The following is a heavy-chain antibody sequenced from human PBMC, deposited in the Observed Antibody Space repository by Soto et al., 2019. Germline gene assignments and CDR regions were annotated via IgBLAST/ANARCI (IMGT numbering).Heavy chain of an antibody. V-gene: IGHV4-59*08. CDR3: ARHAQDNWNYFNRGEYFQH. D-gene: IGHD1-7*01. CDR2: IYYSGST. CDR1: CGSISSYY. Sequence: QVQLQESGPGLVKPSETLSLNCTVSCGSISSYYWSWIRQPPGKGLEWIGYIYYSGSTNYNPSLKRRVTRSVNTSKSQFSLKRSSVTAADTAVYYCARHAQDNWNYFNRGEYFQHWGQGTLVTVSS. J-gene: IGHJ1*01.